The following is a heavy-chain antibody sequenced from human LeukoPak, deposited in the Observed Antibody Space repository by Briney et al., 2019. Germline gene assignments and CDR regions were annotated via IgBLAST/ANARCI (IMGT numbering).Heavy chain of an antibody. D-gene: IGHD2/OR15-2a*01. V-gene: IGHV3-15*01. J-gene: IGHJ4*02. Sequence: PGGSLRLSCAASGFTFSNAWMSWVRQAPGKGLEWVGRIKSKTDGGTTDYAAPVKGRFTISRDDSKNTLYLQMNSLKTEDTAVYYCTTGILLLSYSNYVDYWGQGTLVTVSS. CDR2: IKSKTDGGTT. CDR3: TTGILLLSYSNYVDY. CDR1: GFTFSNAW.